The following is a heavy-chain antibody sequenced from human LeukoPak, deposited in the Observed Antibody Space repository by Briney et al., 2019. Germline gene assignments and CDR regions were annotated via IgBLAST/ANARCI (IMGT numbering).Heavy chain of an antibody. CDR1: GGSISSGGYS. CDR3: ARGYDSSGYYRYNWFDP. D-gene: IGHD3-22*01. CDR2: INHSGST. Sequence: PSQTLSLTCAVSGGSISSGGYSWSWIRQPPGKGLEWIGYINHSGSTYYNPSLKSRVTISVDRSKNQFSLKLSSVTAADTAVYYCARGYDSSGYYRYNWFDPWGQGTLVTVSS. J-gene: IGHJ5*02. V-gene: IGHV4-30-2*01.